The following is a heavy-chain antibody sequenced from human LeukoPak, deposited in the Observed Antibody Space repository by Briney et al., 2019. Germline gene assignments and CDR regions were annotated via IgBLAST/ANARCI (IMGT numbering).Heavy chain of an antibody. CDR1: GGTFSSYA. CDR3: ARAITMVRGTGYMDV. CDR2: IIPIFGTA. D-gene: IGHD3-10*01. V-gene: IGHV1-69*06. Sequence: SVKVSCKASGGTFSSYAISWVRQAPGQGLEWMGGIIPIFGTANYAQKFQGRVTITADKSTSTAYMELRSLRSDDTAVYYCARAITMVRGTGYMDVWGKGTTVTVSS. J-gene: IGHJ6*03.